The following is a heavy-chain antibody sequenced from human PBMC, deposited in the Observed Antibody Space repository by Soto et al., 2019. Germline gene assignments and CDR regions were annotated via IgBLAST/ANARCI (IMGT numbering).Heavy chain of an antibody. CDR2: ISGGGGST. V-gene: IGHV3-23*01. Sequence: PGGSLRLSCAAPGFTFSSYAMTWVRQAPGKGLEWVSAISGGGGSTYYADSVEGLFTFSRDYSKSTLYLQMSSLRAEDTAVYYGAKDRRAAWVFDYWGQGTLVTVSS. D-gene: IGHD2-15*01. CDR1: GFTFSSYA. J-gene: IGHJ4*01. CDR3: AKDRRAAWVFDY.